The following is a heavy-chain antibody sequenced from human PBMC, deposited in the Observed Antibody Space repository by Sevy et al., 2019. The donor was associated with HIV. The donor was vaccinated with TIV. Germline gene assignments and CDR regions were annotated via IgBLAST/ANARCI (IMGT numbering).Heavy chain of an antibody. J-gene: IGHJ6*04. CDR2: IKEDGSDK. V-gene: IGHV3-7*01. CDR1: GFTFSSYW. CDR3: ARWDV. Sequence: ASVKVSCAASGFTFSSYWMNWVRQAPGKGLEWVANIKEDGSDKYYVDSVKGRFTISRDNAQNSLYLEMNSLRAEDTAVYYCARWDVWGKGTTVTVSS.